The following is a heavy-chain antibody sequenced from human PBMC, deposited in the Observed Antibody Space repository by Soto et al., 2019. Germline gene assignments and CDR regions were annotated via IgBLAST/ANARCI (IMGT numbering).Heavy chain of an antibody. D-gene: IGHD3-10*01. Sequence: QVQLVQSGAEVMKPGSSVRVSCTTSGGTFNFYTINWVRQAPGQGLEWVGRVNPIVGMSNSAQKFHGRVTITADKSTNIAYMDLTRLKSEDTAVYYCATSYGSGSTHFDSWGQGTLVTVSS. CDR1: GGTFNFYT. J-gene: IGHJ4*02. CDR3: ATSYGSGSTHFDS. V-gene: IGHV1-69*02. CDR2: VNPIVGMS.